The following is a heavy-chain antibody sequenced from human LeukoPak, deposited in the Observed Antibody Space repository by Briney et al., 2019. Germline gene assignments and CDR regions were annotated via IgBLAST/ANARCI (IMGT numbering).Heavy chain of an antibody. Sequence: GGSLRLSCAASGFTFSSYAMSWVRQAPGKGLEWVSVISGSGGTTYYADSVKGRYTISRDSSKSTVYLQMNSLRAEDTAVYYCGEGSGSLDNWGQGTLVTVSS. V-gene: IGHV3-23*01. J-gene: IGHJ4*02. D-gene: IGHD1-26*01. CDR3: GEGSGSLDN. CDR1: GFTFSSYA. CDR2: ISGSGGTT.